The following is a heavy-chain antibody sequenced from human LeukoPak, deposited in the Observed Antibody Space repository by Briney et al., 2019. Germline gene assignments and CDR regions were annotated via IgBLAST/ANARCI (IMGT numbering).Heavy chain of an antibody. D-gene: IGHD6-13*01. Sequence: SETLSLTCTVSGGSISSSSFYWGWIRQPPGKGLEWIGSVFYSGSTSYNPSLKSRVTISVDTSKNHFSLKLSSVTAADTAVYYCARGSSLYDYWGQGTLVTVSS. CDR2: VFYSGST. J-gene: IGHJ4*02. CDR3: ARGSSLYDY. V-gene: IGHV4-39*07. CDR1: GGSISSSSFY.